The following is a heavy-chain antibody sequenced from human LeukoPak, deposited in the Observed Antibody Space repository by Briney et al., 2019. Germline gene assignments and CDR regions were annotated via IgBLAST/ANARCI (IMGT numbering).Heavy chain of an antibody. CDR3: ARTDMIFGVVIRDAFDI. CDR2: IYTSGST. Sequence: PSQTLSLTCTVSGGSISSGSYYWSWIRQPAGKGLEWIGRIYTSGSTNYNPSLKSRVTISVDTSKNQFSLKLSSVTAADTAVYYCARTDMIFGVVIRDAFDIWGQGTMVTVSS. D-gene: IGHD3-3*01. J-gene: IGHJ3*02. V-gene: IGHV4-61*02. CDR1: GGSISSGSYY.